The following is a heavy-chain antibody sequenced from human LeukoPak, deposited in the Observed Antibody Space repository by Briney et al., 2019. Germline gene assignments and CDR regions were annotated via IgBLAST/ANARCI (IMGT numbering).Heavy chain of an antibody. Sequence: PGGSLRLSCAASGFTFDDYAMHWVRQAPGKGLEWVSGISWNSGSIGYADSVKGRFTISRDNSKNTLYLQMNSLRAEDTAVYYCATPYYDSWSGYFTYFDYWGQGTLVTVSS. D-gene: IGHD3-3*01. V-gene: IGHV3-9*01. J-gene: IGHJ4*02. CDR3: ATPYYDSWSGYFTYFDY. CDR1: GFTFDDYA. CDR2: ISWNSGSI.